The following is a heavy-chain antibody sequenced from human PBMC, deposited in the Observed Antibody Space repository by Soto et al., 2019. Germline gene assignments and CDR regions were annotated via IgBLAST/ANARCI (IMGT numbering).Heavy chain of an antibody. CDR1: GGTFSSYA. J-gene: IGHJ4*02. D-gene: IGHD2-2*02. Sequence: QVQLVQSGAEVKKPGSSVKVSCKASGGTFSSYAISWVRQAPGQGLEWMGGIIPIFGTANYAQKFQGRDTITADESTSTAYMELSSLRSEDTAVYYCASPNCSSTSCYKREFDYWGQGTLVTVSS. CDR3: ASPNCSSTSCYKREFDY. V-gene: IGHV1-69*01. CDR2: IIPIFGTA.